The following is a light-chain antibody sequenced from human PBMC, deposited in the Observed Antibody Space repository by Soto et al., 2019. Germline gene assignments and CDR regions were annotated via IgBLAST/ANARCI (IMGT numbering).Light chain of an antibody. CDR1: QSVSSS. J-gene: IGKJ1*01. Sequence: EIVLTQSPGTLSLSPGERATLSCRASQSVSSSLAWYQQKPGQAPRLLIYGASSRATGIPDRFSGSGSGTYFTLTISRLEPEDFAVYDCQQYGSSSGTFGQGTKVEIQ. V-gene: IGKV3-20*01. CDR3: QQYGSSSGT. CDR2: GAS.